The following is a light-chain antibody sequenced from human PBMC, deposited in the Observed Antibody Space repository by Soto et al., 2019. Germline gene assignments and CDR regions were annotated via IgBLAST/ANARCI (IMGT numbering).Light chain of an antibody. Sequence: EIVLTQSPATLSLSPGERATLSCRASQSVSSYLAWYQQKPGQAPRLLIYDASNRATGIPARFSGSGSGTDFTLTIRSVEPEDFAVYYCQRRSNWPPTFGGGTKVAI. V-gene: IGKV3-11*01. J-gene: IGKJ4*01. CDR1: QSVSSY. CDR3: QRRSNWPPT. CDR2: DAS.